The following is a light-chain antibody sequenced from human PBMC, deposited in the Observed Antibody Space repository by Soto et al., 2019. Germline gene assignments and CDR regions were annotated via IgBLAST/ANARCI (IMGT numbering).Light chain of an antibody. CDR1: QSVSSY. J-gene: IGKJ2*01. CDR2: DAS. Sequence: EIVLTQSPATLSLSPGERATLSCRASQSVSSYLAWYQQKPGQAPRLLIYDASNRATGIPARFSGSGSGTDFTLTISSLQSEDFANYYCQQYYNWPPFTFGQGTKLEIK. CDR3: QQYYNWPPFT. V-gene: IGKV3-11*01.